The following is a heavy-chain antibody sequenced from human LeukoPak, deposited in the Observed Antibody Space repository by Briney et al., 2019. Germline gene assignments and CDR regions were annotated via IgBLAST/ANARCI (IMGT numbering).Heavy chain of an antibody. J-gene: IGHJ5*02. V-gene: IGHV1-2*02. CDR1: GYTFTGYY. Sequence: ASVKVSCKASGYTFTGYYMHWVRQAPGQGLEWMGWINPNSGGTNYAQKFQGRVTMTRGTSISTAYIELSRLRSDDTAVYYCARALYCSSPSCYWFDPWGQGTLVTVSS. CDR3: ARALYCSSPSCYWFDP. D-gene: IGHD2-2*01. CDR2: INPNSGGT.